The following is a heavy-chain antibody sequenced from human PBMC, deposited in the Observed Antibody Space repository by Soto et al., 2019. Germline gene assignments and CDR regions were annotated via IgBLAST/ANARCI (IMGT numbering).Heavy chain of an antibody. D-gene: IGHD2-15*01. Sequence: PGGSLRLSCAASGFNFNSYTINWVRQAPGKRLEWLSSISSSGYIFSTDSVRGRFTISRDNAKNSVYLQINSLRAEDTAVYFCARDCSGGSCYHGMDVWGQGTTVTVYS. CDR2: ISSSGYI. CDR1: GFNFNSYT. CDR3: ARDCSGGSCYHGMDV. V-gene: IGHV3-21*01. J-gene: IGHJ6*02.